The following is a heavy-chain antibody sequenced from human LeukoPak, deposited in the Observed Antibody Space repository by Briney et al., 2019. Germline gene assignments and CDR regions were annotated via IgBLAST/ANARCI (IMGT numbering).Heavy chain of an antibody. CDR3: ARFGVDYDMDV. Sequence: SETLSLTCTVSGCSISGHYWTWIRQPPGKGLEWIGQIHYSGRPDYNPSLKSRVTISVDTSKNQLYLKVNSVTGADTDVYYCARFGVDYDMDVWGQGTTVTVSS. V-gene: IGHV4-59*11. CDR2: IHYSGRP. D-gene: IGHD3-16*01. J-gene: IGHJ6*02. CDR1: GCSISGHY.